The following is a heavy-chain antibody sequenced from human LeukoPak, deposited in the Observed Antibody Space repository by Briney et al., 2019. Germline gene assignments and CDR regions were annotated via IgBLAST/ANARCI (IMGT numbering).Heavy chain of an antibody. D-gene: IGHD2-15*01. Sequence: PGGSLRLSCAASGFTYSSYWMSWVRQAPGKGLEWVAYIKQDGSEKYYVDSVKGRFTISRDNAKNSLYLQMNSLRAEDTAVYYCARARRYLGYCSGGSCYGYFDCWGQGTLVTVSS. CDR3: ARARRYLGYCSGGSCYGYFDC. V-gene: IGHV3-7*01. CDR1: GFTYSSYW. J-gene: IGHJ4*02. CDR2: IKQDGSEK.